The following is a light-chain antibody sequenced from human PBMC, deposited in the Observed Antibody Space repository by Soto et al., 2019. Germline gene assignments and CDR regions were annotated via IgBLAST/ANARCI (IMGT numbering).Light chain of an antibody. V-gene: IGKV3-20*01. J-gene: IGKJ1*01. CDR1: QSINSAY. CDR3: QQYVTSSWT. Sequence: EIVLTQSPGTLSLSPGEGATLSCRTSQSINSAYLAWYQQKPGQAPRLLIYDASSRATGIPDRFSGSGSGTDFTLIISRLEPDDFAVYYCQQYVTSSWTFGQGTKVDIK. CDR2: DAS.